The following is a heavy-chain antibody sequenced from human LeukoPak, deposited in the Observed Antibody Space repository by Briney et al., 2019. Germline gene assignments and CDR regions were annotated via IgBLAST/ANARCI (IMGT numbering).Heavy chain of an antibody. CDR2: INPNSGVT. V-gene: IGHV1-2*02. CDR1: GYTFNGYY. D-gene: IGHD6-6*01. CDR3: ARASGSDSSVKSYYYMGV. J-gene: IGHJ6*03. Sequence: ASVKVSCKASGYTFNGYYIHWVRQAPGQGLEWMGWINPNSGVTKYARNFQGRVTMTRDTSISTAYMELSSLISDDTAVYYCARASGSDSSVKSYYYMGVWGTGTTVTVSS.